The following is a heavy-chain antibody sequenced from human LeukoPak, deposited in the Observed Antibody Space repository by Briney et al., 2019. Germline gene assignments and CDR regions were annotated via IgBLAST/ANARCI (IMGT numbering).Heavy chain of an antibody. CDR1: GYTFTDYY. J-gene: IGHJ5*02. Sequence: ASVKVSCKSSGYTFTDYYMHWVRQAPGQGLEWMGWINPINGGKNYAQKFQGRVTMTRNTSISTAYMELSRLRSDDTAVYYCARDRYSGVNWFDPWGQGTLVTVSS. CDR2: INPINGGK. V-gene: IGHV1-2*02. D-gene: IGHD7-27*01. CDR3: ARDRYSGVNWFDP.